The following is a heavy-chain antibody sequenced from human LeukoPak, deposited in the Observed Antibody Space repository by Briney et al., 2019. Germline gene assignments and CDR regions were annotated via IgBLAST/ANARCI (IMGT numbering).Heavy chain of an antibody. J-gene: IGHJ4*02. Sequence: SETLSLTCTVSGGSISSSRYYWGWIRQPRGKGLEWIGSIYYSGSTHYNPSLQSPVTISVDTSTNQFSLKLSSVTAADTAVYYCARHSSGTCSDYWGQGTLVTVSS. CDR2: IYYSGST. D-gene: IGHD6-13*01. CDR1: GGSISSSRYY. CDR3: ARHSSGTCSDY. V-gene: IGHV4-39*01.